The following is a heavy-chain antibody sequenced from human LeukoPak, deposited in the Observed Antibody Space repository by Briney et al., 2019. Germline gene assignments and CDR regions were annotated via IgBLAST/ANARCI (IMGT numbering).Heavy chain of an antibody. CDR3: ARGYYYDSSGYLAQGDY. CDR2: MNPNSGNT. CDR1: XXTFTXXD. D-gene: IGHD3-22*01. Sequence: VKVSCXAXXXTFTXXDXNWVRQAAGQGLEWMGWMNPNSGNTGYAQKFQGRVTMTRNTSISTAYMELSSLRSEDTAVYYCARGYYYDSSGYLAQGDYWGQGTLVTVSS. J-gene: IGHJ4*02. V-gene: IGHV1-8*01.